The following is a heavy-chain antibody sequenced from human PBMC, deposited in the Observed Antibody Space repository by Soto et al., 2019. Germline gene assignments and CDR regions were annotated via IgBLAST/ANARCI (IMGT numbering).Heavy chain of an antibody. J-gene: IGHJ4*02. CDR1: GGSFSGYY. CDR2: INHSGST. Sequence: QVQLQQWGAGLLKPSETLSLTCAVYGGSFSGYYWSWIRQPPGKGLEWIGEINHSGSTNYNPSLKSRVTIAVDTSKIQFSLKLSSVTAADTAVYYCARDAALNMGTLAYDYWGQGTLVTVSS. V-gene: IGHV4-34*01. D-gene: IGHD5-18*01. CDR3: ARDAALNMGTLAYDY.